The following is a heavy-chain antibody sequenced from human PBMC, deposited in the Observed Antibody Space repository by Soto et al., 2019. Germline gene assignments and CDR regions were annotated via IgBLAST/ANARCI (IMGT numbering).Heavy chain of an antibody. V-gene: IGHV1-69*01. D-gene: IGHD3-3*01. CDR2: IIPIFGTA. J-gene: IGHJ6*02. CDR3: ARDPSITIFGVVISRDYGMDV. CDR1: GGTFSSYA. Sequence: QVQLVQSGAEVKKPGSSVKVSCKASGGTFSSYAISWVRQAPGQGLEWMGGIIPIFGTANYAQKFQGRVTITADESTSTAYMELSSLRSEDTAVYYCARDPSITIFGVVISRDYGMDVWGQGTTVTVSS.